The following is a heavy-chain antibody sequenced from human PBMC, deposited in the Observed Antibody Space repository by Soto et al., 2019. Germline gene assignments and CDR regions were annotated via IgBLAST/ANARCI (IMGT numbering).Heavy chain of an antibody. CDR2: ISGSGGST. Sequence: VQLLESGGGLVQPGGSLRLSCAASGFTFSSYAMSWVRQAPGKGLEWVSAISGSGGSTYYADSVKGRFTISRDNSKNTLYLQMNSLRAEDTAVYYCAKAYSSSWGGYYYYMDVWGKGTTVTVSS. CDR3: AKAYSSSWGGYYYYMDV. CDR1: GFTFSSYA. V-gene: IGHV3-23*01. J-gene: IGHJ6*03. D-gene: IGHD6-13*01.